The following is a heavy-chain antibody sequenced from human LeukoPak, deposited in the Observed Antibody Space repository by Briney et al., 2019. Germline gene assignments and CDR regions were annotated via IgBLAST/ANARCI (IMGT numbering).Heavy chain of an antibody. D-gene: IGHD3-9*01. Sequence: ASVKVSCKASGYTFTTYDITWVRQATGQGLEWMGWVNTVNGYAGYGQEFQGRVTMTRDTSMNTAYMELSSLRSDDTAVYYCTRGNILGHSEWFHSAGDSWGQGTLVTVSS. J-gene: IGHJ5*01. CDR2: VNTVNGYA. CDR3: TRGNILGHSEWFHSAGDS. CDR1: GYTFTTYD. V-gene: IGHV1-8*01.